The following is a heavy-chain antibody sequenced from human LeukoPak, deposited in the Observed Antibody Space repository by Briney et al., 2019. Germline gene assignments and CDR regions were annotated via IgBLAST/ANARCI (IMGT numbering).Heavy chain of an antibody. CDR1: GFPFSNYA. CDR3: AQHHSSWTYYNYFDY. V-gene: IGHV3-23*01. D-gene: IGHD3-10*01. Sequence: GGSLRLSCAASGFPFSNYAMSWVRQAPGKGLEWVSAISGSGSSTYYADSVRGRFTISRDNSKNTLFLQMHSLRDEDTAVYHCAQHHSSWTYYNYFDYWGQGTLVSVSS. J-gene: IGHJ4*02. CDR2: ISGSGSST.